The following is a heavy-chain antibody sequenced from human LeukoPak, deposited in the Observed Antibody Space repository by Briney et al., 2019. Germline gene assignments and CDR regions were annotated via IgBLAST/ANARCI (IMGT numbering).Heavy chain of an antibody. Sequence: PSGTLSLTCAVSGGSISSSNWWSWVRQPPGKGLEWIGEIYHSGSTNYNPSLKSRVTISVDKSKNQFSLKLSSVTAADTAVYYCARVARRYSSSWYVDYWGQGTLVTVSS. V-gene: IGHV4-4*02. CDR3: ARVARRYSSSWYVDY. D-gene: IGHD6-13*01. J-gene: IGHJ4*02. CDR2: IYHSGST. CDR1: GGSISSSNW.